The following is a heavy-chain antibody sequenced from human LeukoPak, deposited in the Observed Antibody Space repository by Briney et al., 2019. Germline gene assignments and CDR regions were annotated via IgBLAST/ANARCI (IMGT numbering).Heavy chain of an antibody. V-gene: IGHV2-5*01. CDR2: IYWNDDE. J-gene: IGHJ6*02. Sequence: ESGPTLVKPTQTLTLTCSFSGFSLSTSGVGVGWIRQPPGKALEWLALIYWNDDERYSPSLKSRLTITKDTSKNQVVLTMTNMDLVDTATYYCAHCSSSFLGHYYFDMDVWGQGTTVTVSS. CDR1: GFSLSTSGVG. CDR3: AHCSSSFLGHYYFDMDV. D-gene: IGHD6-13*01.